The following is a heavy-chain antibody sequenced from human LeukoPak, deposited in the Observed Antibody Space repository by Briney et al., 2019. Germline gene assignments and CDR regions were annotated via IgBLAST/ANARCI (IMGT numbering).Heavy chain of an antibody. Sequence: ASVKVSCKASGYTFTSYYMHWVRQAPGQGLEWMGWISAYNGNTNYAQKLQGRVTMTTDTSTSTAYMELRSLRSDDTAVYYCARVDTAMVLDYWGQGTLVTVSS. CDR3: ARVDTAMVLDY. CDR1: GYTFTSYY. J-gene: IGHJ4*02. D-gene: IGHD5-18*01. CDR2: ISAYNGNT. V-gene: IGHV1-18*04.